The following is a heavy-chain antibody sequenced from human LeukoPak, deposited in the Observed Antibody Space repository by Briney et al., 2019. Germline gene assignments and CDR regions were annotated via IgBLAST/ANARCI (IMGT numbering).Heavy chain of an antibody. V-gene: IGHV1-2*02. CDR3: ASRPYSSSWNYYYYMDV. Sequence: ASVKVSCKASGYTFTGYYMHWVRQAPGQGLEWMGWINPNSGGTNYAQKFQGRVTMTRDTSISTAYMELSSLRSEDTAVYYCASRPYSSSWNYYYYMDVWGKGTTVTVSS. CDR1: GYTFTGYY. J-gene: IGHJ6*03. D-gene: IGHD6-6*01. CDR2: INPNSGGT.